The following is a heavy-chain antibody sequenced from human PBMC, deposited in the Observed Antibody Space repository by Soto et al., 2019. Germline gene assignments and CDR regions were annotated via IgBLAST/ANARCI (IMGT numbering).Heavy chain of an antibody. V-gene: IGHV3-23*01. Sequence: EVQLLESGGGLVQPGGSLRLSCAASGFTFSSYAMSWVRQAPGKGLEWVSAISGSGGSTYYADSVKGRFTISSDNSKNTLYLQMNSLRAEDTAVYYCAKPRGSYGSGRFYYMDVWGKGTTVTVSS. CDR3: AKPRGSYGSGRFYYMDV. CDR2: ISGSGGST. CDR1: GFTFSSYA. D-gene: IGHD3-10*01. J-gene: IGHJ6*03.